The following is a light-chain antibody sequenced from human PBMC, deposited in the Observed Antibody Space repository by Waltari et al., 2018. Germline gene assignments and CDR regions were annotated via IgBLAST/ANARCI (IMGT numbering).Light chain of an antibody. V-gene: IGKV2-30*02. CDR2: KVS. CDR1: QSLVHSDGNTY. J-gene: IGKJ4*02. CDR3: LQHTHWPHT. Sequence: DVVMTQSPLSLPVTLGQPASISCRSSQSLVHSDGNTYLHWFQQRPGQSPRRLISKVSNRGSGVPGRFRGRWSGTDFTLKISRVEAEDVGIYYCLQHTHWPHTFGGGTKVEIK.